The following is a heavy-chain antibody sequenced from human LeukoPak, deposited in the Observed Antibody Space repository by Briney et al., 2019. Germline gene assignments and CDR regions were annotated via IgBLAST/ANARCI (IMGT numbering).Heavy chain of an antibody. CDR3: ARVVDNWNVAVFDY. D-gene: IGHD1-20*01. V-gene: IGHV4-59*01. CDR1: GDSISSYY. Sequence: SETLSLTCTGSGDSISSYYWSWIRQPPGKGLEWIGYIYDSGNTNYNPSLESRVTISIHTSKNQFSLKLSSVTAADTAVYYCARVVDNWNVAVFDYWGQGTLATVSS. J-gene: IGHJ4*02. CDR2: IYDSGNT.